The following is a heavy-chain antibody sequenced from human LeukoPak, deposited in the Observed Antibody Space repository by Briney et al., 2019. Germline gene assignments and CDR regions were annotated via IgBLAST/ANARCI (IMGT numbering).Heavy chain of an antibody. CDR3: ARAPLWFGEFGFDP. Sequence: ASVKVSCKASGYTFTGYYMHWVRQAPGQGLEWMGWINPNSGGTNYAQKFQGRVTMTRDTSISTDYMELSRLRSDDTAVYYCARAPLWFGEFGFDPWGQGTLVTVSS. V-gene: IGHV1-2*02. CDR2: INPNSGGT. D-gene: IGHD3-10*01. CDR1: GYTFTGYY. J-gene: IGHJ5*02.